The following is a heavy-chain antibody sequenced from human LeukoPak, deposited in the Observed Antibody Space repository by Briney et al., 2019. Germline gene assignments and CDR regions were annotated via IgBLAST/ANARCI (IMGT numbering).Heavy chain of an antibody. CDR1: GDSISSSRYY. V-gene: IGHV4-39*01. CDR2: VYYSGTI. D-gene: IGHD5-24*01. J-gene: IGHJ6*03. Sequence: PSETLSLTCTVSGDSISSSRYYWVWLRQPPGKGLEWIGSVYYSGTIYSNPSLKSPVTTSVDTSNNQFSLKLHSVTAADTAVYYCARGWRDGYTVRYYVDVWGKGTTVTVSS. CDR3: ARGWRDGYTVRYYVDV.